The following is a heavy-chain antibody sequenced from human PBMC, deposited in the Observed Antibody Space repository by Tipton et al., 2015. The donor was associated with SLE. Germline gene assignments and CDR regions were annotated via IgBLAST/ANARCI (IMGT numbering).Heavy chain of an antibody. D-gene: IGHD6-13*01. CDR2: VYYSGTT. V-gene: IGHV4-39*07. J-gene: IGHJ6*04. Sequence: TLSLTCTVSGDSLSNGRYSWDWIRPPPAMGLERVGSVYYSGTTYYNPSLKSRVTFSLDTSKNQFSLKLRSVTAADTAVYFCARVSREQQLVHGYCCAYEMDVWGNGPSVRVSS. CDR3: ARVSREQQLVHGYCCAYEMDV. CDR1: GDSLSNGRYS.